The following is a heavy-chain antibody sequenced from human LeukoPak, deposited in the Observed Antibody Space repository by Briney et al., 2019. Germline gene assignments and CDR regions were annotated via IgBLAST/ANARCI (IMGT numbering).Heavy chain of an antibody. J-gene: IGHJ3*02. D-gene: IGHD2-8*02. V-gene: IGHV5-51*01. Sequence: GESLKISCKGSGYTFTSYWIAWVRRIPGKGLEWMGIIYPGDSDTRYSPSFQGQVTISADKSISIAYLQWSSLKASDTAMYYCARTYTGGDAFDIWGQGTMVTVSS. CDR1: GYTFTSYW. CDR3: ARTYTGGDAFDI. CDR2: IYPGDSDT.